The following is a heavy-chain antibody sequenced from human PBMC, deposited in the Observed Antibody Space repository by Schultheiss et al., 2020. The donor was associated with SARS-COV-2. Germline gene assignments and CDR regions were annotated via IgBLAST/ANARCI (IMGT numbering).Heavy chain of an antibody. Sequence: GESLKISCKASGYTFTGYYMHWVRQAPGQGLEWMGWINPNSGGTNYAQKFQGRVTMTRDTSISTAYMELSRLRSDDTAVYYCARVDFWSGYYTGIRAFDIWGQGTMVTVSS. CDR2: INPNSGGT. CDR3: ARVDFWSGYYTGIRAFDI. J-gene: IGHJ3*02. CDR1: GYTFTGYY. D-gene: IGHD3-3*01. V-gene: IGHV1-2*02.